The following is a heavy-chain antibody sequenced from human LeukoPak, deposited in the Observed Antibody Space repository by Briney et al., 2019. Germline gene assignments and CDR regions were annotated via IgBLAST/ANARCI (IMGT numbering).Heavy chain of an antibody. Sequence: TGGSLRLSCAASGFTFSSYAMSWVRQAPGKGLEWVSAISGSGGSTYYADSVKGRFTISRDNSKNTLYLQMNSLRAEDTAVYYCAKPPYSSSWYAFVHWGQGTLVTVSS. J-gene: IGHJ5*02. V-gene: IGHV3-23*01. D-gene: IGHD6-13*01. CDR3: AKPPYSSSWYAFVH. CDR2: ISGSGGST. CDR1: GFTFSSYA.